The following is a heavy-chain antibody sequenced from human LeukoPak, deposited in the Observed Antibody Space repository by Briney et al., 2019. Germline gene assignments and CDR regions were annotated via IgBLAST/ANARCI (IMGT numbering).Heavy chain of an antibody. V-gene: IGHV4-59*08. Sequence: SETLSLTCNVSGGSIRSYYWSWIRQPPGKGLEWIGYIYYSGSTNYNPSLKSRVTISVDTSKSQFSLRLSSVTAADTAVYYCARHVGFGSWSSFDYWGQGTLVTVSS. CDR3: ARHVGFGSWSSFDY. CDR1: GGSIRSYY. J-gene: IGHJ4*02. CDR2: IYYSGST. D-gene: IGHD6-13*01.